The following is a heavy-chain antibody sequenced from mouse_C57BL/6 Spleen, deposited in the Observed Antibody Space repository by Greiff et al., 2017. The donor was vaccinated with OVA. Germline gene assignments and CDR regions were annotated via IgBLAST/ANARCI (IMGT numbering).Heavy chain of an antibody. Sequence: QVQLQQPGAELVMPGASVKLSCKASGYTFTSYWMHWVKQRPGQGLEWIGEIDPSDSYTNYNQKFKGKSTLTVDKSSSTAYMQLSSLTSEDSAVYYCARAGSAYSNYSDYWGQGTTLTVSS. CDR2: IDPSDSYT. CDR1: GYTFTSYW. J-gene: IGHJ2*01. D-gene: IGHD2-5*01. CDR3: ARAGSAYSNYSDY. V-gene: IGHV1-69*01.